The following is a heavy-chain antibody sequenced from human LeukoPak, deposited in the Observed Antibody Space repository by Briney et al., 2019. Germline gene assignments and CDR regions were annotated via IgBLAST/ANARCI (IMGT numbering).Heavy chain of an antibody. V-gene: IGHV3-9*01. CDR2: INWNSGTI. Sequence: GRSLRLSCSASGFTFDDYAMHWVRQAPGKGLEWVSGINWNSGTIGYADSVKGRFTISRDNAKNSLYLQMNSLRAEDTALYYCVKDVGRNYYYGMDVWGQGTTVTVSS. CDR3: VKDVGRNYYYGMDV. CDR1: GFTFDDYA. J-gene: IGHJ6*02.